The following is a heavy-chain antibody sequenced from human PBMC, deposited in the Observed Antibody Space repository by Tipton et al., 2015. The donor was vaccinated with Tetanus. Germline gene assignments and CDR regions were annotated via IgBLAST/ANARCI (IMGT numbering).Heavy chain of an antibody. V-gene: IGHV4-39*01. D-gene: IGHD4-17*01. Sequence: TLSLTCTVSGASISSNTYYWGWIRQPPGKGLEWIASVSYSGSTYYNPSLKSRVTISLDTSKNRFSLKLTSVTAADAAVYYCARPSTTVTPRAFDVWGQGTMVTVSS. CDR3: ARPSTTVTPRAFDV. CDR1: GASISSNTYY. CDR2: VSYSGST. J-gene: IGHJ3*01.